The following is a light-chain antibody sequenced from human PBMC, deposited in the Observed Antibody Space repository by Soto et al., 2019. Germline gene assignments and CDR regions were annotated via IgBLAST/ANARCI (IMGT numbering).Light chain of an antibody. J-gene: IGKJ5*01. Sequence: EIVVRQSPGTRSLSPGEEATLSCRASQSVDSNYLASYQQKPGQTPRLIIYRASGRAAGIPHRFSGSAFGTDFTLTISKVEPEDFAVYYSQQYGTARSVTFGQGTRLEIK. CDR2: RAS. CDR3: QQYGTARSVT. V-gene: IGKV3-20*01. CDR1: QSVDSNY.